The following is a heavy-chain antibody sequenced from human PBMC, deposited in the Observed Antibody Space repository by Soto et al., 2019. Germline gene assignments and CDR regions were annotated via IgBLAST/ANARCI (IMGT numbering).Heavy chain of an antibody. V-gene: IGHV3-74*01. CDR1: GFPFGNYW. D-gene: IGHD3-16*02. Sequence: GSIGLSCGASGFPFGNYWMHWVRQVPGKGLVWVSRINDDGRRIDYPDSVKVRFTISRDNARNTLYLQLNSLRAEDTAVYYCSRFYRQFPSDPCSNDFCGQGPLVSVFS. CDR2: INDDGRRI. CDR3: SRFYRQFPSDPCSNDF. J-gene: IGHJ4*02.